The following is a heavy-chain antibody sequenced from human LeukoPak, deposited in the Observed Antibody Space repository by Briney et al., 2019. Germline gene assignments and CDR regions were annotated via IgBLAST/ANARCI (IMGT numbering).Heavy chain of an antibody. D-gene: IGHD3-22*01. V-gene: IGHV3-21*01. CDR2: ISSSSNYI. Sequence: GESLRLSCAASGFTFSDYSMNWVRQAPGKGLEWVSSISSSSNYINYADSVKGRFTISRDNAKNSLYLQMNSLRAEDTAVYYCARGSRVTMIVGDIWGQGTMVPVSS. J-gene: IGHJ3*02. CDR1: GFTFSDYS. CDR3: ARGSRVTMIVGDI.